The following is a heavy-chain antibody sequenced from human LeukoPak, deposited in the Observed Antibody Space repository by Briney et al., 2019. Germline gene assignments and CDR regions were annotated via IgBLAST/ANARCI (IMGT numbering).Heavy chain of an antibody. CDR2: ITAYNGNR. CDR3: ARDNDKVVDH. Sequence: ASVKVSYKTSGYTFSNYGISWVRQAPGQGLEWMGWITAYNGNRLYAQRFQGRITLTTDTSTSTSYMELRSLENDDTAIYYCARDNDKVVDHWGQGTLVTVSS. CDR1: GYTFSNYG. D-gene: IGHD1-1*01. J-gene: IGHJ4*01. V-gene: IGHV1-18*01.